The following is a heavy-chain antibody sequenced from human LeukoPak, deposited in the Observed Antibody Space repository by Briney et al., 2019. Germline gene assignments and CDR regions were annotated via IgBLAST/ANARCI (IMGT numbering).Heavy chain of an antibody. CDR3: ACKTAAAGCTFDY. D-gene: IGHD6-13*01. Sequence: PSGNLSLTCAVSGGSISSDNWWSWVRQPPGKGLEWIGEIHHSGSRNYNPSLKSRVIISVDKSKNQFSLKLSSVTVADTALYYCACKTAAAGCTFDYWGQGTLVTGSS. CDR1: GGSISSDNW. J-gene: IGHJ4*02. CDR2: IHHSGSR. V-gene: IGHV4-4*02.